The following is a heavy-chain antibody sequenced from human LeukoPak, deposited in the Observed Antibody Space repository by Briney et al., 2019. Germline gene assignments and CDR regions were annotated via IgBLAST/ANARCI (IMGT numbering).Heavy chain of an antibody. CDR3: AHFPLGIDFFDP. CDR2: IYWDDDK. D-gene: IGHD1-26*01. J-gene: IGHJ5*02. Sequence: SGPTLVKPTQTLTLTCTFSGFSLSTSGVGVGWIRQPPGKALEWLALIYWDDDKRYSPSLKSRLTITKDTSKNQVVLTMTNMDPVDTATYCCAHFPLGIDFFDPWGQGTLVTVSS. V-gene: IGHV2-5*02. CDR1: GFSLSTSGVG.